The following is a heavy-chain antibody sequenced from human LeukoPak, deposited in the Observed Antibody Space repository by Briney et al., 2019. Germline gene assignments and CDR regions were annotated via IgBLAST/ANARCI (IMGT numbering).Heavy chain of an antibody. D-gene: IGHD2-8*01. CDR2: IYPGDSDT. CDR1: GYRFGNYW. Sequence: GESLKISCKGSGYRFGNYWIDWVRQMPGTGLEWMGIIYPGDSDTKYSPSFQGQVTISVDKSFNTAYLQWSSLKASDTAMYYCTRSTGSPNGMDVWGQGTTVTVSS. CDR3: TRSTGSPNGMDV. J-gene: IGHJ6*02. V-gene: IGHV5-51*01.